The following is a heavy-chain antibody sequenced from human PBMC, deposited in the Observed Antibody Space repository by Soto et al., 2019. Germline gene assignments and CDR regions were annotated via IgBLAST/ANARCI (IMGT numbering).Heavy chain of an antibody. J-gene: IGHJ5*02. V-gene: IGHV1-24*01. D-gene: IGHD6-6*01. Sequence: ASVKVSCKVSGYTLTELSMHWVRQAPGKGLEWMGGFDPEDGETIYAQKFQGRVTMTEDTSTDTAYMELRSLRSEDPAVYYCETYLPDWQLVANWFDTWVQGTLGTVSS. CDR1: GYTLTELS. CDR3: ETYLPDWQLVANWFDT. CDR2: FDPEDGET.